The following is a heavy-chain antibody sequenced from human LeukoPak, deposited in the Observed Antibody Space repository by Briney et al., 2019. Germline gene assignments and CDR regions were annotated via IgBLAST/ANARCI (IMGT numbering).Heavy chain of an antibody. J-gene: IGHJ1*01. CDR1: GYIFTGYY. V-gene: IGHV1-2*02. CDR3: ARTGGGYSYGYPGYFQH. D-gene: IGHD5-18*01. CDR2: IKPNSGGT. Sequence: GASVKVSCKASGYIFTGYYMHWVRQAPGQGLEWMGWIKPNSGGTDYAQKFQGRVTMTRDTSISTAYMELSRLRSDDTAVYYCARTGGGYSYGYPGYFQHWGQGTLVTVSS.